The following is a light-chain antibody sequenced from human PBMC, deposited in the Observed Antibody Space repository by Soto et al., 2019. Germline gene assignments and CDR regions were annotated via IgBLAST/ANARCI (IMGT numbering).Light chain of an antibody. CDR2: GAS. J-gene: IGKJ1*01. CDR3: QQYGSSPWT. V-gene: IGKV3-20*01. Sequence: DTMLTQSPGTLALSPGEGATLSCRASQSLSGRYLAWYQQKPGQAPRLLIYGASTRATGIPDRFSGSGSGTDFTLTVSRLEPEDFAVYYCQQYGSSPWTFGQGTKVDIK. CDR1: QSLSGRY.